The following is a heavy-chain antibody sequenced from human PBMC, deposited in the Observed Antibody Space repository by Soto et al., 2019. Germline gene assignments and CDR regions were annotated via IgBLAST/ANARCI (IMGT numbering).Heavy chain of an antibody. Sequence: PSETLSLTGSVHGDSISAYYCSWIRQPPGKGLEWIGYIYYSGNSDYNPSLKSRVTMSMDTSKNQFSLKLSSVTAADTAVYFCATRVPNSQTYYAVFDYWGQGHLVTVSS. D-gene: IGHD1-26*01. CDR2: IYYSGNS. CDR1: GDSISAYY. CDR3: ATRVPNSQTYYAVFDY. V-gene: IGHV4-59*08. J-gene: IGHJ4*02.